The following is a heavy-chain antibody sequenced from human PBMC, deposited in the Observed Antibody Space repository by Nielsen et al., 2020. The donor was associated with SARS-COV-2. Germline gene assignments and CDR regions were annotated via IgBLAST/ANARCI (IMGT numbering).Heavy chain of an antibody. CDR2: IYNDGNNK. Sequence: GESLKISCAASGFTFSNYGMHWVRQAPGKGLEWVTVIYNDGNNKNYADSVKGRFTISRDNSKNTLYLQMNSLRADDTAVYYCARESAYGDYTGGFDYWGQGTLVTVSS. V-gene: IGHV3-30*12. CDR1: GFTFSNYG. D-gene: IGHD4-17*01. CDR3: ARESAYGDYTGGFDY. J-gene: IGHJ4*02.